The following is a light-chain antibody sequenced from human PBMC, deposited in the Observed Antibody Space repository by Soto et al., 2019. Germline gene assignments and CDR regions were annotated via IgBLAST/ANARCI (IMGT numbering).Light chain of an antibody. CDR1: QSISTY. CDR3: QQSHSTPWT. CDR2: AAS. J-gene: IGKJ1*01. Sequence: DIQMTQSPSSLSALVGDRVTITCQASQSISTYLNWYQQKPGKAPKLLIYAASSLQSGVPSRFSGSGSGTDFALTISSLQPEDFATYYCQQSHSTPWTFGQGTKVEIK. V-gene: IGKV1-39*01.